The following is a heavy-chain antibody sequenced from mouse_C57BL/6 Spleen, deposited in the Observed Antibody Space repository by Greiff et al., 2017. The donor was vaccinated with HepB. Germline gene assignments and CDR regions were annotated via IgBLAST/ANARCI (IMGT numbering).Heavy chain of an antibody. Sequence: VQLVESGPGLVAPSQSLSITCTVSGFSLTSYGVDWVRQSPGKGLEWLGVIWGVGSTNYNSALKSRLSISKDNSKSQVFLKMNTLQTDDTAMYYRAILAYYSNYEGFAYWGQGTLVTVSA. J-gene: IGHJ3*01. CDR2: IWGVGST. D-gene: IGHD2-5*01. CDR3: AILAYYSNYEGFAY. CDR1: GFSLTSYG. V-gene: IGHV2-6*01.